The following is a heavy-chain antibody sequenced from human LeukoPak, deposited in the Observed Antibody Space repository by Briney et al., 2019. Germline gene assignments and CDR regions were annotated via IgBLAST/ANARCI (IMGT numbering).Heavy chain of an antibody. CDR3: ARDPFGLWFGELPEPFDY. CDR1: GGSISSGSYY. V-gene: IGHV4-61*02. CDR2: IYTSGRT. Sequence: SETLSLTCTVSGGSISSGSYYWSWIRQPAGKGLEWIGRIYTSGRTNYNPSLKSRVTISVDTSKNQFSLKLSSVTAADTAVYYCARDPFGLWFGELPEPFDYWGQGTLVTVSS. J-gene: IGHJ4*02. D-gene: IGHD3-10*01.